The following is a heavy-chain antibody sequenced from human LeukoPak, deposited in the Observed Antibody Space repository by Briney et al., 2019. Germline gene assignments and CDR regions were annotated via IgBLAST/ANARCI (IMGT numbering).Heavy chain of an antibody. J-gene: IGHJ4*02. CDR3: ARDPRIAAAGTGEFGDY. V-gene: IGHV1-2*04. D-gene: IGHD6-13*01. CDR1: GYTFTGYY. CDR2: INPNSGGT. Sequence: ASVKVSCKASGYTFTGYYMHWVRQAPGQGLEWMGWINPNSGGTNYAQKFQGWVTMTRDTSISTAYMELSRRRSDDTAVYYCARDPRIAAAGTGEFGDYWGQGTLVTVSS.